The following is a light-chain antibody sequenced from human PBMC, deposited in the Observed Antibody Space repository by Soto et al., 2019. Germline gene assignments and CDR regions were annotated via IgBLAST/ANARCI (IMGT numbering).Light chain of an antibody. CDR1: QSISSW. CDR3: QQYNSYSWT. J-gene: IGKJ1*01. CDR2: DAS. Sequence: DLQMTQSPSTLSASVGDRVTITCRASQSISSWLAWYQQKQGKAPKLLIYDASSLESGVPSRFSGSGSGTELTITISSLQPDDFETYYCQQYNSYSWTFGQGTKVDI. V-gene: IGKV1-5*01.